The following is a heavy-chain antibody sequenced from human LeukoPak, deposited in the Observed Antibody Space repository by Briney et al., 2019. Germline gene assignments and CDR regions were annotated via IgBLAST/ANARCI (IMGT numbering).Heavy chain of an antibody. D-gene: IGHD3-22*01. CDR1: GFTFSDYY. CDR2: ISSSGSTI. CDR3: ARDFRSGYYDY. Sequence: GGSLRLSCAASGFTFSDYYMSWIRQSPGKGLEWVSYISSSGSTIYYADSVKGRFTISRDNAKNSLYLQMNSLRAEDTAVYYCARDFRSGYYDYWGQGTLVTVSS. V-gene: IGHV3-11*01. J-gene: IGHJ4*02.